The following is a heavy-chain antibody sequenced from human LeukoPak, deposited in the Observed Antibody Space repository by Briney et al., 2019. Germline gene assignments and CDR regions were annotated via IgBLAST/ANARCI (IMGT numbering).Heavy chain of an antibody. CDR3: ARDARRRYCSTASCYRGWFDP. CDR2: INPNSGGT. J-gene: IGHJ5*02. V-gene: IGHV1-2*02. Sequence: RASVKVSCKASGYTFTDFYIHWVRQAPGQGLEWMGWINPNSGGTNYAQKFQGRVTLTRDTSISTAYMELSRLRSDDTAVYFCARDARRRYCSTASCYRGWFDPWGQGTLVTVSS. D-gene: IGHD2-2*01. CDR1: GYTFTDFY.